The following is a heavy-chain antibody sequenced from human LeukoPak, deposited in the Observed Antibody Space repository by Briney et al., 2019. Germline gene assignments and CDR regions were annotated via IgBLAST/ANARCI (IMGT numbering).Heavy chain of an antibody. CDR1: GFTFSSYA. CDR2: ISGSGGST. Sequence: GGSLRLSCAASGFTFSSYAVSWVRQAPGKGLEWVSAISGSGGSTYYADSVKGRFTISRDNSKNTLYLQMNSLRAEDTAVYYCAKGSGGGSGYFDYWGQGTLVTVSS. J-gene: IGHJ4*02. D-gene: IGHD3-3*01. CDR3: AKGSGGGSGYFDY. V-gene: IGHV3-23*01.